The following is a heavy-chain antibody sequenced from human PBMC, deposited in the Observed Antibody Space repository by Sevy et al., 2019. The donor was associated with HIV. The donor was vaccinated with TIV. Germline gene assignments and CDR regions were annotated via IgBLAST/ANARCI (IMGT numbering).Heavy chain of an antibody. CDR2: ITGSGGAS. V-gene: IGHV3-23*01. J-gene: IGHJ4*02. Sequence: GGSLRLSCAASGFTFTTYAMTWVRQGPRKGLEWVSSITGSGGASYYADSVKGRFTISRDNSKNTLYLQMNSLRAEDTAVYYCAKSPFTMVRGVISGWGQGTLVTVSS. CDR1: GFTFTTYA. D-gene: IGHD3-10*01. CDR3: AKSPFTMVRGVISG.